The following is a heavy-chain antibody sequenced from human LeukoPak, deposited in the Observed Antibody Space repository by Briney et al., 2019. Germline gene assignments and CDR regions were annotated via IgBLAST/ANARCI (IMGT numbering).Heavy chain of an antibody. V-gene: IGHV3-11*04. Sequence: GGSLRLSCAASGFTFSDYYMSWIRQAPGKGLEWVSYISSSSSTIYYADSVKGRFTISRDNAKNSLYLQMNSLRAEDTAVYYCARGTNYDSQDAFDIWGQGTMVTVSS. D-gene: IGHD3-3*01. CDR1: GFTFSDYY. J-gene: IGHJ3*02. CDR3: ARGTNYDSQDAFDI. CDR2: ISSSSSTI.